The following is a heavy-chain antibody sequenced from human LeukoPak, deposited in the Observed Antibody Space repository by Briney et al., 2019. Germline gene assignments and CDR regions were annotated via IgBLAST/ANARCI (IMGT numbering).Heavy chain of an antibody. Sequence: PSETLSLTCTVSGYSISSGYYWGWIRQPPGKGLEWIGSIYHSGSTYYNPSLESRVTMSVDTSKNQFSLKLSSVTAADTAVYYCARLCEGVSWYAFDIWGQGTMVTVSS. CDR2: IYHSGST. CDR1: GYSISSGYY. V-gene: IGHV4-38-2*02. D-gene: IGHD6-13*01. CDR3: ARLCEGVSWYAFDI. J-gene: IGHJ3*02.